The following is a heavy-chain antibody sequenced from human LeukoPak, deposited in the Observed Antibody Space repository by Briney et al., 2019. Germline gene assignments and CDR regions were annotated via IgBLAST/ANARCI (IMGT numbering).Heavy chain of an antibody. Sequence: GGSLRLSCAASGFTFSSYAMSWVRQAPGKGLEWVSAISGSGGSTYYADSVKGRFTISRDNSKNTLYLQMNSLRAEDTAVYYCARAIAAAGYFDYWGQGTLVTVSS. CDR2: ISGSGGST. CDR3: ARAIAAAGYFDY. J-gene: IGHJ4*02. V-gene: IGHV3-23*01. D-gene: IGHD6-13*01. CDR1: GFTFSSYA.